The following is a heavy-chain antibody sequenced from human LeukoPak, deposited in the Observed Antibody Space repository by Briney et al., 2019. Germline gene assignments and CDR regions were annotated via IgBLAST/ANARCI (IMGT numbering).Heavy chain of an antibody. CDR1: GFTFSTYA. CDR2: ISGSGGST. J-gene: IGHJ4*02. D-gene: IGHD2-15*01. Sequence: GGSLRLSCAASGFTFSTYAMTWVRQAPGKGLEWVSLISGSGGSTYYADSVKGRFTISRDNSKNTLYVEMNSLRAEDTAVYYCAKTQAASGSTGFDYWGQGTLLTVSP. V-gene: IGHV3-23*01. CDR3: AKTQAASGSTGFDY.